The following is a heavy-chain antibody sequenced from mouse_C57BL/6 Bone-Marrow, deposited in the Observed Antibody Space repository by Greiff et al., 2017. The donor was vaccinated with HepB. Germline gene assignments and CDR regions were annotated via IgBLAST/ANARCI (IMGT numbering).Heavy chain of an antibody. Sequence: VQLQQPGAELVRPGSSVKLSCKASGYTFTSYWMHWVKQRPIQGLEWIGNIDPSDSETHYNQKFKDKATLTVDKSSSTAYMQLSSLTSEDSAVYYCARGKVSTVVEMDYWGQGTSVTVSS. CDR1: GYTFTSYW. CDR3: ARGKVSTVVEMDY. CDR2: IDPSDSET. V-gene: IGHV1-52*01. J-gene: IGHJ4*01. D-gene: IGHD1-1*01.